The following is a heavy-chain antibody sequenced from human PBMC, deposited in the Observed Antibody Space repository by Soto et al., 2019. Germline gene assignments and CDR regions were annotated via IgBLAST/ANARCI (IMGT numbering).Heavy chain of an antibody. Sequence: QLQLQESGSRLVTSSETLSLTCGVSGDTISPGGYSWAWIRQPPGKALEWIGPTYPRGHPYYNPSPKSGVIISVDRSKNQFSLKVSSVTAADTAVYYCARETDGDYVGDVDPWGQGTLVTVSS. J-gene: IGHJ5*02. CDR1: GDTISPGGYS. CDR2: TYPRGHP. V-gene: IGHV4-30-2*01. D-gene: IGHD4-17*01. CDR3: ARETDGDYVGDVDP.